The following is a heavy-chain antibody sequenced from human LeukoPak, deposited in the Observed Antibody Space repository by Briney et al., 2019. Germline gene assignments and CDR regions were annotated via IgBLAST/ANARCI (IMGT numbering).Heavy chain of an antibody. J-gene: IGHJ4*02. Sequence: SETLSLTCTVSGGSISSGDYYWSWIRQPPGKGLEWIGYIYYSGSTYYNPSLKSRVTISVDTSKNQFSLKLSSVTAADTAVYYCARGGPIAVAEGGLNWGQGTLVTVSS. CDR3: ARGGPIAVAEGGLN. CDR1: GGSISSGDYY. CDR2: IYYSGST. D-gene: IGHD6-19*01. V-gene: IGHV4-30-4*01.